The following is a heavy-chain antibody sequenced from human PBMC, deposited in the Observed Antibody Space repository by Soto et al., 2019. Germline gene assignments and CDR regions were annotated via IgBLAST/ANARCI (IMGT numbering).Heavy chain of an antibody. J-gene: IGHJ6*02. CDR3: ARETGAPLYGMDV. CDR1: GFTFSSYG. Sequence: GGSLRLSCAASGFTFSSYGMHWVRQAPGKGLEWVAVISNDGNDKYYVDSVKGRFTISRDDSKNTLYLQMNSLRAEDTAVYYCARETGAPLYGMDVWGQGTTVTVSS. D-gene: IGHD7-27*01. CDR2: ISNDGNDK. V-gene: IGHV3-30*03.